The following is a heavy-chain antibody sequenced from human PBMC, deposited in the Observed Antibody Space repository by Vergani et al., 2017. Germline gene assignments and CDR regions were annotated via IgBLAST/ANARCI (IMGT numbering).Heavy chain of an antibody. CDR1: GFTFSSYS. Sequence: EVQLVESGGGLVQPGGSLRLSCAASGFTFSSYSMNWVRQAPGKGLEWVSYISSSSSTIYYADSVKGRFTISRDNAKNTLYLQMNSLRAEDTAVYYCARGSSWTFDYWGQGTLVTVSS. J-gene: IGHJ4*02. CDR3: ARGSSWTFDY. CDR2: ISSSSSTI. V-gene: IGHV3-48*01. D-gene: IGHD6-13*01.